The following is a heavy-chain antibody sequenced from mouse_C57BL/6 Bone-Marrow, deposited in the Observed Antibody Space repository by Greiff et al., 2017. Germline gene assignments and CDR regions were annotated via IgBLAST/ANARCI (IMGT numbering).Heavy chain of an antibody. CDR3: AKSGDPYAMDY. CDR1: GFSFSDYG. CDR2: ISSGSSTI. J-gene: IGHJ4*01. D-gene: IGHD2-13*01. Sequence: EVQRVESGGGLVKPGGSLKLSCAASGFSFSDYGMHWVRQAPEKGLEWVGYISSGSSTIYYADPVKGRFTISRDNAKNTMSMQMTSLRSEDTAMYYCAKSGDPYAMDYWGQGTSVTVSS. V-gene: IGHV5-17*01.